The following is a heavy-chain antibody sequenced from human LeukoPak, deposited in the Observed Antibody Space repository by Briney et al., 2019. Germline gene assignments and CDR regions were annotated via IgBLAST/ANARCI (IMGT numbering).Heavy chain of an antibody. V-gene: IGHV4-34*01. J-gene: IGHJ5*02. Sequence: SETLSLTCAVYGGSFSGYYWSWVRQPPGKGLEWIGEINHSGSTNYNPSLKSRVTISVDTSKNQFSLKLRSVTAADTAVYYCAREVLSMVRGVIPKEAWGWFDPWGQGTLVTVSS. CDR1: GGSFSGYY. CDR3: AREVLSMVRGVIPKEAWGWFDP. CDR2: INHSGST. D-gene: IGHD3-10*01.